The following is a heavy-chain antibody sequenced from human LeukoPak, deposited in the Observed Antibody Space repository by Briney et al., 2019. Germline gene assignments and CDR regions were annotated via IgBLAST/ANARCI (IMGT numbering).Heavy chain of an antibody. CDR2: ISWNSGSI. D-gene: IGHD2-2*01. CDR3: AKDTYCSSTSCPGSDYYYYGMDV. Sequence: PGGSLRLSCAASGFTFDDYAMHWVRQAPGKGLEWVSGISWNSGSIGYADSVKGRFTISRDNAKNSLYLQMNSLRAEDTALYYCAKDTYCSSTSCPGSDYYYYGMDVWGQGTTVTVSS. J-gene: IGHJ6*02. V-gene: IGHV3-9*01. CDR1: GFTFDDYA.